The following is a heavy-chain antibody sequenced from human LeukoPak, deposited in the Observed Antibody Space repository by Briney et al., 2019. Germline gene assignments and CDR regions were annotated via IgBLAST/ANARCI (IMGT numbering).Heavy chain of an antibody. J-gene: IGHJ5*02. CDR2: IYYSGST. CDR1: GGSFSGYY. V-gene: IGHV4-34*01. CDR3: ARGVVAATGTNWFDP. D-gene: IGHD2-15*01. Sequence: SETVSLTCAVYGGSFSGYYWSWIRQPPGKGLEWIGSIYYSGSTYYNPSLKSRVTISVDTSKNQFSLKLSSVTAADTAVYYCARGVVAATGTNWFDPWGQGTLVTVSS.